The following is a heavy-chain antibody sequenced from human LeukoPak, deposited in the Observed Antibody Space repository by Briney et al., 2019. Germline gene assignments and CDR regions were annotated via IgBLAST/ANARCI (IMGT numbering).Heavy chain of an antibody. Sequence: SGPTLVNPSQTLTLTCTFSGFSLSTSGVGVGWIRQPPGKALEWLALIYWNDDKRYSPSLKSRLTITKDTSKNQVVLTMTNMDPVDTATYYCAHRPIAAAVTKVFDPWGQGTLVTVSS. CDR1: GFSLSTSGVG. CDR3: AHRPIAAAVTKVFDP. J-gene: IGHJ5*02. CDR2: IYWNDDK. V-gene: IGHV2-5*01. D-gene: IGHD6-13*01.